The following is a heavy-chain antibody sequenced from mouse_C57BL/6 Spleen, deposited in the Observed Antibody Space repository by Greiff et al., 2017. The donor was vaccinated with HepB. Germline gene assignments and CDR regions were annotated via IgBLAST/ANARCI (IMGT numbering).Heavy chain of an antibody. CDR3: AFYDYDGPWFAY. D-gene: IGHD2-4*01. J-gene: IGHJ3*01. CDR1: GYTFTSYW. Sequence: VQLQQPGAELVKPGASVKMSCKASGYTFTSYWITWVKQRPGQGLEWIGDIYPGSGSTNYNEKFKSKATLTVDTSSSTAYMQLSSLTSEDSAVYYFAFYDYDGPWFAYWGQGTLVTVSA. V-gene: IGHV1-55*01. CDR2: IYPGSGST.